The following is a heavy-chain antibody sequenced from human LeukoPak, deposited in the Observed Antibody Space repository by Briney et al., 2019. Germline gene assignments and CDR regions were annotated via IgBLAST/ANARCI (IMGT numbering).Heavy chain of an antibody. D-gene: IGHD6-13*01. J-gene: IGHJ5*02. CDR2: IIPIFGTA. Sequence: GASVKVSCKASRGTFSSYAISWVRQAPGQGLEWMRGIIPIFGTANYAQKFQGRVTITADKSTSTAYMELSSLRSEDTAVYYCARGGGYSSSWVHRFDPWGQGTLVTVSS. CDR1: RGTFSSYA. CDR3: ARGGGYSSSWVHRFDP. V-gene: IGHV1-69*06.